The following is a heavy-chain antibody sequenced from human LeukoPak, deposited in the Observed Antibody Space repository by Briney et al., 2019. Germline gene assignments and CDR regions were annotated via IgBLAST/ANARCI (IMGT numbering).Heavy chain of an antibody. J-gene: IGHJ6*03. CDR3: ARDGSIQLWPRYYMDV. CDR2: INTNTGNP. CDR1: GYTFTSYA. D-gene: IGHD5-18*01. Sequence: AASVKVSCKASGYTFTSYAMNWVRQAPGQGLEWMGWINTNTGNPTYAQGFTGRFVFSLDTSVSTAYLQISSLKAEDTAVYYCARDGSIQLWPRYYMDVWGKGTTVTVSS. V-gene: IGHV7-4-1*02.